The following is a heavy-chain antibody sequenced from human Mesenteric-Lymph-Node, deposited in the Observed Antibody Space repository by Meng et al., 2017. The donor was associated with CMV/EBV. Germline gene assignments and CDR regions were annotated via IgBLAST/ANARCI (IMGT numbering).Heavy chain of an antibody. CDR1: GGSFSGYY. D-gene: IGHD3-3*01. V-gene: IGHV4-34*01. CDR3: ARASRVTAFGVVHYYGLDV. CDR2: INHSGST. J-gene: IGHJ6*02. Sequence: SETLSLTCAVYGGSFSGYYWSWIRQPPGKGLEWIGEINHSGSTNYNPSLKSRVTISVDTSKNQFSLKLSSVTAADTAVYYCARASRVTAFGVVHYYGLDVWGQGTTVTVSS.